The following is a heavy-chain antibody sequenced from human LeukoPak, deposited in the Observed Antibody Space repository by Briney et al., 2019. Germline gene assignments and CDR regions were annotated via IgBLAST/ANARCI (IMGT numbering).Heavy chain of an antibody. J-gene: IGHJ3*02. CDR2: IYYSGST. D-gene: IGHD3-16*01. V-gene: IGHV4-59*01. CDR1: GGSISSYY. Sequence: SETLSHTCTVSGGSISSYYWSWIRQPPGKGLEWIGYIYYSGSTNYNPSLKSRVTISVDTSKNQFSLKLSSVTAADTAVYYCARARKITNAFDIWGQGTMVTVSS. CDR3: ARARKITNAFDI.